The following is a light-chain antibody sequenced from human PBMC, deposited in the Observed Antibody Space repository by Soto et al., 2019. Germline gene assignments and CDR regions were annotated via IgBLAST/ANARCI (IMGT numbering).Light chain of an antibody. Sequence: EIVLTQSPGTLSLSPGERATLSCRASQSVSSSNLAWYQQKPGQPPRLLIYGASSRATDVPDRFSGSGSGTDFTLTINRLEPEDFAVYFCQQYGSSPLTFGGGTKVEIK. CDR3: QQYGSSPLT. CDR1: QSVSSSN. J-gene: IGKJ4*01. V-gene: IGKV3-20*01. CDR2: GAS.